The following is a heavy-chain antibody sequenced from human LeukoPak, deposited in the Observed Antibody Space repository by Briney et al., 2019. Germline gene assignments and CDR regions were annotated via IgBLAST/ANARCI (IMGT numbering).Heavy chain of an antibody. CDR2: ISHDGSNK. CDR3: AREESGISIFGVVIF. Sequence: PGGSLRLSCAASGFTFSSIHWVRQAPGKGLEWVAIISHDGSNKYYADSVKGRFTISRDNSKNTLYLQMNSLGAEDTAVYYCAREESGISIFGVVIFWGQGTLVTVSP. J-gene: IGHJ4*02. D-gene: IGHD3-3*01. CDR1: GFTFSS. V-gene: IGHV3-30*19.